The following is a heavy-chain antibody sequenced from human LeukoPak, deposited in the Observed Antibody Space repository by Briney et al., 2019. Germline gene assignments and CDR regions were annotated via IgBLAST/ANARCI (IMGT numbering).Heavy chain of an antibody. Sequence: GASVKVSCKASGYTFTSYGISWVRQAPGQGLEWMGWISAYNGNTNYAQKLQGRVTMTTDTSTSTAYMELRSLRSDDTAVYYCARAAPLRYCSSTSCYRGPGYFQHWGQGTLVTVSS. CDR1: GYTFTSYG. D-gene: IGHD2-2*02. V-gene: IGHV1-18*01. CDR3: ARAAPLRYCSSTSCYRGPGYFQH. J-gene: IGHJ1*01. CDR2: ISAYNGNT.